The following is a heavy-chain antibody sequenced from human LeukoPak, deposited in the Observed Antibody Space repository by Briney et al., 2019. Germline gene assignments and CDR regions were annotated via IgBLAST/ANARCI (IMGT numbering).Heavy chain of an antibody. Sequence: PGGSLRLSCAASGFTFSTSWMHWVRQVPGKGEVWVSRINSDGRSTDYADSVKGRFTISRDNTKNTLYLQMNSLRVEDTAVYYCAHTVWSGNYFDYWGQGTLVTVSS. D-gene: IGHD3-3*01. CDR1: GFTFSTSW. J-gene: IGHJ4*02. CDR2: INSDGRST. V-gene: IGHV3-74*01. CDR3: AHTVWSGNYFDY.